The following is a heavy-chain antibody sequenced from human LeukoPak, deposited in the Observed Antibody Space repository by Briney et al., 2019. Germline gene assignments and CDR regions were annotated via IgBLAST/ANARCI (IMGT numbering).Heavy chain of an antibody. Sequence: PGGSLRLSCAASGFTFSSYAMSWVRQAPGKGLEWVSGIGGGGFSTYYADSVKGRFTISRDNSKNTLYLQMNSLRAEDTAVYYCAKRGELMPAAGMYYFDSWGQGTLVTVSS. CDR2: IGGGGFST. V-gene: IGHV3-23*01. CDR3: AKRGELMPAAGMYYFDS. CDR1: GFTFSSYA. D-gene: IGHD3-16*01. J-gene: IGHJ4*02.